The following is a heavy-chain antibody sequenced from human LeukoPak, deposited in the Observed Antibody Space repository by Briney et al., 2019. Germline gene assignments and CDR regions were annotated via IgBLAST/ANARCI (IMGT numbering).Heavy chain of an antibody. CDR2: ISSSSSYI. V-gene: IGHV3-21*01. CDR1: GFTFSSYS. Sequence: GSLRLSCAASGFTFSSYSMNWVRQAPGKGLEWVSSISSSSSYIYYADSVKGRFTISRDNAKNSLYLQMNSLRAEDTAVYYCARGFRCSGGSCYVFDYWGQGTLVTVSS. J-gene: IGHJ4*02. D-gene: IGHD2-15*01. CDR3: ARGFRCSGGSCYVFDY.